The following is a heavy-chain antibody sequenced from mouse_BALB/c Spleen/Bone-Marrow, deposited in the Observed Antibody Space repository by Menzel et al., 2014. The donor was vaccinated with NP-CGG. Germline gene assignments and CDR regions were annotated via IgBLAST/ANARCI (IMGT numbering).Heavy chain of an antibody. V-gene: IGHV1-34*01. CDR3: ERGATTLVAYCYVMDY. J-gene: IGHJ4*01. CDR1: DYSFTDYY. Sequence: VQLNESGPDLVKPGASVKISCKASDYSFTDYYMHWVKQSHGKSLEWIGRVNPNSGGTDYNQKFKGKAMLTVDKSSTAAYMELRSLTSEDSAVYYCERGATTLVAYCYVMDYWGQGTSVTVSS. D-gene: IGHD1-1*01. CDR2: VNPNSGGT.